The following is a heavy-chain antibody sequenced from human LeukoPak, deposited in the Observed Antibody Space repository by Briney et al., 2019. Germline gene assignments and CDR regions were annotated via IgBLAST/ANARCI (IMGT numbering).Heavy chain of an antibody. Sequence: GGSLRLSCAASGFTVSSNYMSWVRQAPGKGLEWVSVIYSGGSTYYADSVKGRFTISRDNSKNTLYLQMNSLRAEDTAVYYCARDAGGGSGSVDYWGQGTLVTVSS. CDR2: IYSGGST. D-gene: IGHD3-10*01. CDR1: GFTVSSNY. J-gene: IGHJ4*02. V-gene: IGHV3-53*01. CDR3: ARDAGGGSGSVDY.